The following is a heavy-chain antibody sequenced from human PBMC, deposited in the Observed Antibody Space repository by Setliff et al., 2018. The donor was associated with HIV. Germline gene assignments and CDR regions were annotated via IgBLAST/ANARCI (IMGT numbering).Heavy chain of an antibody. Sequence: SETLSLTCSVYGASISNSNSYWGWIRQTPGKRLESLASIYYSGSTSYIPSLGSRLTISVDPSKNQLSLRLTSVTAADAGVYYCARHRDPPGTSWIFYYYYMDLWGGGTTVTVSS. CDR2: IYYSGST. CDR1: GASISNSNSY. D-gene: IGHD6-13*01. J-gene: IGHJ6*03. V-gene: IGHV4-39*01. CDR3: ARHRDPPGTSWIFYYYYMDL.